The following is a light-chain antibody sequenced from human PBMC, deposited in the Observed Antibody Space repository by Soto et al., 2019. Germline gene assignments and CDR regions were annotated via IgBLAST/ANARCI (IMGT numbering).Light chain of an antibody. Sequence: DIVMTQSPDSLAVSLGERATINCKSSQSVLYTSNNKNYLAWYQQKPGQPPKLLISWASTRESGVSDRFSGIGSSSAFTLTFIRLHAEDVAIYYRQQYHSTPRTFGQGTKVEIK. J-gene: IGKJ1*01. CDR3: QQYHSTPRT. CDR2: WAS. V-gene: IGKV4-1*01. CDR1: QSVLYTSNNKNY.